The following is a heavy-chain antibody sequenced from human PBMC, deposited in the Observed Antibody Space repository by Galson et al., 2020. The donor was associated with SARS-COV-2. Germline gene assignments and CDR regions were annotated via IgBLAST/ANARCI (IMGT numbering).Heavy chain of an antibody. CDR3: ATTHPYQLLFGGWFDP. D-gene: IGHD2-2*01. V-gene: IGHV1-24*01. CDR2: FDPEDGET. CDR1: GYTLTELS. J-gene: IGHJ5*02. Sequence: SVKVYCKVSGYTLTELSMHWVRQAPGKGLEWMGGFDPEDGETIYAQKFQGRVTMTEDTSTDTAYMELSSLRSEDTAVYYCATTHPYQLLFGGWFDPWGQGTLVTVSS.